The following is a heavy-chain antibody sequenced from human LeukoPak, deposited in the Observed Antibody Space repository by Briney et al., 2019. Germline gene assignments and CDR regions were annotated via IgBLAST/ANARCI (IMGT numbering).Heavy chain of an antibody. Sequence: GGSLRLSCAASGFTFSSYSMNWVRQAPGKGLEWVSYISSSSSTIYYADSVKGRFTISRDNAKNSLYLQMNSLRAEDTAVYYCARDQPDFSGSLPPAWGQGTLVTVSS. CDR3: ARDQPDFSGSLPPA. J-gene: IGHJ5*02. V-gene: IGHV3-48*04. CDR1: GFTFSSYS. CDR2: ISSSSSTI. D-gene: IGHD1-26*01.